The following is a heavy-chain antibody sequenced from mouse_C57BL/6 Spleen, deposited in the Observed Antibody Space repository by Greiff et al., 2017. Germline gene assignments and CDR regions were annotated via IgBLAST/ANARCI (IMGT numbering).Heavy chain of an antibody. CDR3: ARSDYGSSPYIDY. V-gene: IGHV1-52*01. D-gene: IGHD1-1*01. CDR1: GYTFTSYW. Sequence: VQLQQPGAELVRPGSSVKLSCKASGYTFTSYWMHWVKPRPIQGLEWIGNIDPSDSEPHSNQKFKDKATLTVDKSSSTAYMQLSSLTSEDSAVYYWARSDYGSSPYIDYGGQGTTLTVSS. J-gene: IGHJ2*01. CDR2: IDPSDSEP.